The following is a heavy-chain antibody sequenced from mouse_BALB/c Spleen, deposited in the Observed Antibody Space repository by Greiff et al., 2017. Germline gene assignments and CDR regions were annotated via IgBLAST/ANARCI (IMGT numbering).Heavy chain of an antibody. CDR1: GYSITSGYS. CDR2: IHYSGST. D-gene: IGHD4-1*01. CDR3: AREGNWEGFDY. J-gene: IGHJ2*01. Sequence: EVQLQESGPDLVKPSQSLSLTCTVTGYSITSGYSWPWIRQFPGNKLEWMGYIHYSGSTNYNPSLKSRISITRDTSKNQFFLQLNSVTTEDTATYYCAREGNWEGFDYWGQGTTLTVSS. V-gene: IGHV3-1*02.